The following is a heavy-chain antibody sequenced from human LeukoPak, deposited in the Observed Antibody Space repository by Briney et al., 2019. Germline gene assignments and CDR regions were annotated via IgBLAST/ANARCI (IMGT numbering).Heavy chain of an antibody. V-gene: IGHV4-34*01. D-gene: IGHD6-19*01. Sequence: SETLSLTCAVYGGSFSGYYWSWIRQPPGKGREWIGEINHSGSTNYNPSLKSRVTISVDTSKDQFSLKLSSVTAADTAVYYCARDAPHWGSGWPRFDYWGQGTLVTVSS. CDR3: ARDAPHWGSGWPRFDY. CDR1: GGSFSGYY. CDR2: INHSGST. J-gene: IGHJ4*02.